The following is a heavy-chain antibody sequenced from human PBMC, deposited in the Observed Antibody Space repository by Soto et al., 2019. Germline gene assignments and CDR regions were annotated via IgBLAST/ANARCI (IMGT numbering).Heavy chain of an antibody. CDR2: IAWDSNKK. CDR3: AKANGFSLSFQGDWFDP. V-gene: IGHV3-9*01. D-gene: IGHD1-26*01. J-gene: IGHJ5*02. CDR1: GFTFDDYA. Sequence: ELQMVESGGGLVQPGRSLRLSCAASGFTFDDYAMHWVRQAPGKGLAWDSGIAWDSNKKHYADSVKGRFTISRDNAKNSLYLQMDSLRPEDTAFYYCAKANGFSLSFQGDWFDPWGQGTLVTVSS.